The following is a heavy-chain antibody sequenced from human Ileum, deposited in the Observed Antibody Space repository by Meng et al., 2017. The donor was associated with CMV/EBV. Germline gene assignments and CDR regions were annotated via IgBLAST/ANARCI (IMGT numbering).Heavy chain of an antibody. CDR1: GYTFTSYG. D-gene: IGHD3-9*01. V-gene: IGHV1-18*01. CDR3: ARVWNYDILTGYYTHYFDY. J-gene: IGHJ4*02. Sequence: QVQLVQSGAEVQKPGASVKASCKASGYTFTSYGFNWVRQAPGQGLEWMGWISAYNGNTNYAQKLQGRVTMTTDTSTSTVYMEVRSLRSDDTAVYYCARVWNYDILTGYYTHYFDYWGQGTLVTVSS. CDR2: ISAYNGNT.